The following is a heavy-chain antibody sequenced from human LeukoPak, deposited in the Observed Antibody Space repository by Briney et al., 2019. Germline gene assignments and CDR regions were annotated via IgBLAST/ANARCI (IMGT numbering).Heavy chain of an antibody. Sequence: GGSLRLSCAASGFTFSSYGMHWVRQAPGKGLEWVAFIRYDGSNKYYADSVKGRFTISRDNSKNTLYLQMNSLRAEDTAVYYCARTMVRGVFPIFFDYWGQGTLVTVSS. D-gene: IGHD3-10*01. CDR3: ARTMVRGVFPIFFDY. CDR1: GFTFSSYG. CDR2: IRYDGSNK. V-gene: IGHV3-30*02. J-gene: IGHJ4*02.